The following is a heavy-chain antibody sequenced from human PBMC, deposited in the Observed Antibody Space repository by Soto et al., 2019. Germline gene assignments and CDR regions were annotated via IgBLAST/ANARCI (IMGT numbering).Heavy chain of an antibody. Sequence: ASVKVSCKASGYTFTSYGISWVRQAPGQGLEWMGWISAYNGNTNYAQKLQGRVTMTTDTSTSTAYMELRSLGSDDTAVYYCARDPRYSSSWTPIDYWGQGTLVTVSS. CDR1: GYTFTSYG. CDR2: ISAYNGNT. V-gene: IGHV1-18*01. J-gene: IGHJ4*02. CDR3: ARDPRYSSSWTPIDY. D-gene: IGHD6-13*01.